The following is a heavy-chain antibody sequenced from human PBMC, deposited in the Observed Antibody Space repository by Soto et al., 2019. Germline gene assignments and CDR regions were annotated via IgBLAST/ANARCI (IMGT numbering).Heavy chain of an antibody. J-gene: IGHJ5*02. CDR2: IYSRGSS. V-gene: IGHV4-59*08. CDR1: GGSISSYY. D-gene: IGHD2-2*01. CDR3: ARRDCTSTTCWFDP. Sequence: PSETLSLTCTVSGGSISSYYWSWLRQSPGRGLEWIGWIYSRGSSNYNLSLKSRVTISLDTSKNQFSLKLTSVTDADTAVYYRARRDCTSTTCWFDPWGQGTLVTVSS.